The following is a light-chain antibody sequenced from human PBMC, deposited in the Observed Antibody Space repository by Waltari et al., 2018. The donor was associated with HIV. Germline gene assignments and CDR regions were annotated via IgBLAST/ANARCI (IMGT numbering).Light chain of an antibody. Sequence: SFELTQPPSVSVSPGQPASITCYGDTLGLYSPCWSQTKAAQSPVLVIYQNSKRPSGIPDRFSGSNSGNTATLTISGTQAMDEADYYCQAWDSSMVVFGGGTKLTVL. CDR1: TLGLYS. CDR3: QAWDSSMVV. J-gene: IGLJ2*01. CDR2: QNS. V-gene: IGLV3-1*01.